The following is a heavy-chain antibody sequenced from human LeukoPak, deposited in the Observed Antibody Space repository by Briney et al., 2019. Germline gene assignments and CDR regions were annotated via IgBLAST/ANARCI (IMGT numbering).Heavy chain of an antibody. CDR2: IIPIFGTA. CDR3: ARDAIVVVPAAGVYYYYMDV. CDR1: GGTFSSYA. D-gene: IGHD2-2*01. J-gene: IGHJ6*03. V-gene: IGHV1-69*05. Sequence: SVKVSCKASGGTFSSYAISWVRQAPGQGLEWMGGIIPIFGTANYAQKFQGRVTITTDESTSTAYMELSSLRSEDTAVYYCARDAIVVVPAAGVYYYYMDVWGKGTTVTVSS.